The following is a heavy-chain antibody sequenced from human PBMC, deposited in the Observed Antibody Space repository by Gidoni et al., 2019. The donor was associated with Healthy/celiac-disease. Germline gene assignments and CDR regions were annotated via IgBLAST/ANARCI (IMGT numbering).Heavy chain of an antibody. V-gene: IGHV3-9*01. Sequence: EVQLVESGGGLVQPGRSLRLSCAASGFTFDDYAMHWVRQAPGKGLEWVSGISWNSGSIGYADSVKGRFTISRDNAKNSLYLQMNSLRAEDTALYYCAKGVVGAKGLDYWGQGTLVTVSS. CDR2: ISWNSGSI. J-gene: IGHJ4*02. CDR3: AKGVVGAKGLDY. CDR1: GFTFDDYA. D-gene: IGHD1-26*01.